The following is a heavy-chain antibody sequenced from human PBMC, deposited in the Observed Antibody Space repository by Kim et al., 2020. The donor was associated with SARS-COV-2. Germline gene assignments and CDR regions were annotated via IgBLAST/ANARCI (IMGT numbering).Heavy chain of an antibody. CDR1: GYTFTSYA. CDR2: INTNTGNP. V-gene: IGHV7-4-1*02. Sequence: ASVKVSCKASGYTFTSYAMNWVRQAPGQGLEWMGWINTNTGNPTYAQGFTGRFVFSLDTSVSTAYLQISSLKAEDTAVYYCARGSGILRWSLIDYYYYYGMDVWGQGTTVTVSS. CDR3: ARGSGILRWSLIDYYYYYGMDV. J-gene: IGHJ6*02. D-gene: IGHD3-3*02.